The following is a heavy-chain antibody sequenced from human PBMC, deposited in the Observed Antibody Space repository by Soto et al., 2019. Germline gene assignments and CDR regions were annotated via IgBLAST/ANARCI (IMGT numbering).Heavy chain of an antibody. CDR2: IHPTGIT. Sequence: HVHLEESCPGLVKPSETLSLTCVVSGGSMSSFYWSWIRQSADKGPEWIGRIHPTGITNYNPSLKSRVTMSIDTSKKQFSLNVKAVTAADTARYYCARDRGGVWLDPWGQGALVTVSS. CDR3: ARDRGGVWLDP. CDR1: GGSMSSFY. D-gene: IGHD2-15*01. V-gene: IGHV4-4*07. J-gene: IGHJ5*02.